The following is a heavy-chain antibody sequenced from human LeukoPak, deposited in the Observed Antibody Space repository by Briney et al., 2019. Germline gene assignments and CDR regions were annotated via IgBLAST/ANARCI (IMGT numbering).Heavy chain of an antibody. CDR2: ISGSGGST. J-gene: IGHJ4*02. CDR3: ASQPWDSSSF. V-gene: IGHV3-23*01. CDR1: GFSFSSYA. Sequence: GGSLRLSCAASGFSFSSYAMSWVRQAPGKGLEWVSGISGSGGSTYYADSVKGRFSISRDNSKNTPYLQMNSLRAEDTAVYYCASQPWDSSSFWGQGSLVTVSS. D-gene: IGHD6-13*01.